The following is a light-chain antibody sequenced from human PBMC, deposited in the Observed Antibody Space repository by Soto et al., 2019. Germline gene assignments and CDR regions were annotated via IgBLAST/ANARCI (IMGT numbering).Light chain of an antibody. CDR1: QSLLHTNAYHY. CDR3: QKHNSAPQT. CDR2: AAS. J-gene: IGKJ1*01. V-gene: IGKV2-28*01. Sequence: ETLLTQLPLSLSVTPGEPASISCRSSQSLLHTNAYHYLDWYLQKPGQSPQLLIYAASTLQSGVPSRFSGSGSGTDFTLTISSLQPEDFATYYCQKHNSAPQTFGQGTKVDIK.